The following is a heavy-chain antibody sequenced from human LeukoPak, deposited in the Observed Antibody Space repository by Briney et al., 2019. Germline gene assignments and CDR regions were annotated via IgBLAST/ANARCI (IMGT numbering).Heavy chain of an antibody. CDR1: GGSFSGYY. CDR2: INHSGST. V-gene: IGHV4-34*01. D-gene: IGHD2-2*01. Sequence: PSETLSLTCAVYGGSFSGYYWSWIRQPPGKGLEWIGEINHSGSTNYNPSLKSRVTISVDTPKNQFSLKLSSVTAADTAVYYCASVPRTSRPLDYWGQGTLVTVSS. CDR3: ASVPRTSRPLDY. J-gene: IGHJ4*02.